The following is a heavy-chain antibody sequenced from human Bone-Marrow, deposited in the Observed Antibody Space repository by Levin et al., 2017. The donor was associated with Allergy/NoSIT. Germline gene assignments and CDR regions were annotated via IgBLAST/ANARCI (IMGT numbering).Heavy chain of an antibody. D-gene: IGHD6-25*01. CDR2: IGVSGLGST. J-gene: IGHJ6*03. CDR3: AKLGGHYYYYYYMDV. V-gene: IGHV3-23*01. Sequence: GESLKISCAASGFTFSTYAMTWVRQAPGKGLEWVSGIGVSGLGSTYYADSVKGRFTISRDNSKNTLYLQMNSLRDEDTAVYFCAKLGGHYYYYYYMDVWGKGTTVTVSS. CDR1: GFTFSTYA.